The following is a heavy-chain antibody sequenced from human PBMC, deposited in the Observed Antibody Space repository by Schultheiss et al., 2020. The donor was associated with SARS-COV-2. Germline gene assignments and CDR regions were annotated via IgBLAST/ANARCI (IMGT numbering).Heavy chain of an antibody. V-gene: IGHV3-48*04. J-gene: IGHJ4*02. CDR3: AVHVDVAMADDY. CDR2: ISSSSSTI. CDR1: GFTFSSYG. Sequence: GGSLRLSCAASGFTFSSYGMHWVRQAPGKGLEWVSSISSSSSTIYYADSVKGRFTISRDNAKNSLYLQMNSLRAEDTAVYYCAVHVDVAMADDYWGQGTLVTVSS. D-gene: IGHD5-18*01.